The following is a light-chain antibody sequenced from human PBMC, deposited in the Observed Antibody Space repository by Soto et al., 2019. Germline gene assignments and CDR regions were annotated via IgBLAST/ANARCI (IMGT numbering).Light chain of an antibody. CDR1: QSISSW. CDR2: KGS. J-gene: IGKJ2*01. Sequence: DIQMTQSPSTRSASVGDRVPITCRASQSISSWLAWYQQKPGKAPKLLIYKGSSLESGVPSRFSGSGSGTEFTLTISSLQPDDFATYYCQQYNSYSYTFGQGTKLEIK. CDR3: QQYNSYSYT. V-gene: IGKV1-5*03.